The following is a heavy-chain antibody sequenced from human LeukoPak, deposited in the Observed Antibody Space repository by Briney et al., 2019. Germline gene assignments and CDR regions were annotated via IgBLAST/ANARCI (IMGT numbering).Heavy chain of an antibody. V-gene: IGHV3-33*01. Sequence: GGSLRLSCAASGFTFSSYGMHWVRQAPGKGLEWVAVIWYDGSNKYYADSVKGRFTISRDNSKNTLYLQMNSLRAEDTAVYYCARCGGSCYSPPYYWGQGTLVTVSS. CDR3: ARCGGSCYSPPYY. CDR2: IWYDGSNK. D-gene: IGHD2-15*01. J-gene: IGHJ4*02. CDR1: GFTFSSYG.